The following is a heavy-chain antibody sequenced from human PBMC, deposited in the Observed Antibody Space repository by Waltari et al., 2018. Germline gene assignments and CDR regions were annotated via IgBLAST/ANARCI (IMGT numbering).Heavy chain of an antibody. J-gene: IGHJ3*02. CDR1: GFTFSSYA. Sequence: EVQLLESGGGLVQPGGSLRLSCAASGFTFSSYAMSWVRQAPGKGLGWVSAVRGVGGSTYYADSVKGLFTISRDNSKNTLYLQMNSLRADDTAVYYCASIYGSGSYYPYRRSIDAFDIWGQGTMVTVSS. CDR3: ASIYGSGSYYPYRRSIDAFDI. CDR2: VRGVGGST. V-gene: IGHV3-23*01. D-gene: IGHD3-10*01.